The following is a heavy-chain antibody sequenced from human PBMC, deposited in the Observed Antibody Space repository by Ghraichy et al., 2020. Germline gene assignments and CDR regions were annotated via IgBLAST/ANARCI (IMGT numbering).Heavy chain of an antibody. CDR2: VYQSGAA. J-gene: IGHJ4*02. Sequence: SETLSLTCAVSGTSVSRSDWWSWVRQPPGKRLEWIGEVYQSGAANYNPSLKSRVSMSIDKSKNQFSLKLSSVTAADTALYYCARRDYYDSTGYFDYWGQGTQVTVSS. V-gene: IGHV4-4*02. CDR1: GTSVSRSDW. D-gene: IGHD3-22*01. CDR3: ARRDYYDSTGYFDY.